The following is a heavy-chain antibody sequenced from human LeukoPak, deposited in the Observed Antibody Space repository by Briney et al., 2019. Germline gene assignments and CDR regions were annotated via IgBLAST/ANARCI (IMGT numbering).Heavy chain of an antibody. Sequence: ASVKVSCKASGYTFTSYYMHWVRQAPGKGLEWMGGFDPEDGETIYAQKFQGRVTMTEDTSTDTAYMELSSLRSEDTAVYYCATAPAEWELLPDYWGQGTLVTVSS. D-gene: IGHD1-26*01. CDR3: ATAPAEWELLPDY. CDR1: GYTFTSYY. V-gene: IGHV1-24*01. CDR2: FDPEDGET. J-gene: IGHJ4*02.